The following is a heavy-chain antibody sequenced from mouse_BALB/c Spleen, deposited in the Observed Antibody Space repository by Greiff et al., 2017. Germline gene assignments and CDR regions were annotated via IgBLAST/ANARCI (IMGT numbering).Heavy chain of an antibody. CDR1: GYSITSDYA. J-gene: IGHJ3*01. CDR3: ARREYDYDGFAY. Sequence: EVKLQESGPGLVKPSQSLSLTCTVTGYSITSDYAWNWIRQFPGNKLEWMGYISYSGSTSYNPSLKSRISITRDTSKNQFFLQLNSVTTEDTATYYCARREYDYDGFAYWGQGTLVTVSA. V-gene: IGHV3-2*02. CDR2: ISYSGST. D-gene: IGHD2-4*01.